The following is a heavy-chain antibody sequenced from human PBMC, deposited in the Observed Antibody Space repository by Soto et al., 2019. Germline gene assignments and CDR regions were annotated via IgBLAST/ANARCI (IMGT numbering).Heavy chain of an antibody. V-gene: IGHV4-31*03. D-gene: IGHD2-21*02. CDR1: GGSISSGGYY. CDR3: ARDSPGGGDSSGWFDP. CDR2: IYYSGST. J-gene: IGHJ5*02. Sequence: QVQLQESGPGLVKPSQTLSLTCTVSGGSISSGGYYWSWIRQHPGKGLEWIGYIYYSGSTYYNPSLKSRVTISVDTSKNQFSLKLSSVTAADTAVYYCARDSPGGGDSSGWFDPWGQGTLVTVSS.